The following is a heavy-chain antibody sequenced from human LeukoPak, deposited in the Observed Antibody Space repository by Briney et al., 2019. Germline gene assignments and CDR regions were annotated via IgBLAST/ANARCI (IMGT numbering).Heavy chain of an antibody. CDR2: ISGSGGST. CDR3: ANPHVLRFVEWPAYYYYGMDV. Sequence: GGSLRLSCAASGFTFSSYAMSWVRQAPGKGLEWVSPISGSGGSTYYADSVKGRFTISRDNSKNTLYLQMNSLRDEDTVVYYCANPHVLRFVEWPAYYYYGMDVWGQGTTVTVSS. D-gene: IGHD3-3*01. J-gene: IGHJ6*02. V-gene: IGHV3-23*01. CDR1: GFTFSSYA.